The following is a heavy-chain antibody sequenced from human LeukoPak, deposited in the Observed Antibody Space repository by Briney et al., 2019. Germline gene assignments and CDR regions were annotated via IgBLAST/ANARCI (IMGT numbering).Heavy chain of an antibody. CDR3: AKAPKAYGYNY. V-gene: IGHV3-23*01. J-gene: IGHJ4*02. CDR1: GFTFSSYG. Sequence: GGSLRLSCAASGFTFSSYGMSWVRQAPGKGLEWVSSISFTGGTTYYADSVKGRFTISRDNSKNTLYLQMNSLRAEDTAVYYCAKAPKAYGYNYWGQGTLVTVSS. CDR2: ISFTGGTT. D-gene: IGHD5-18*01.